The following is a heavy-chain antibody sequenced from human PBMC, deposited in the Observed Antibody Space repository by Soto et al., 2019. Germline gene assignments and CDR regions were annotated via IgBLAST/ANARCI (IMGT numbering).Heavy chain of an antibody. J-gene: IGHJ6*02. D-gene: IGHD4-4*01. V-gene: IGHV5-51*01. CDR3: ARHISNFRYYYSAMDV. Sequence: GESLKISCKGSGYTFTDYWIGWVRQLPGKGLEWMGIIYPGDSDTRYSPSFQGHVTITVDKSTNTAYLQWNTLRASDTAMYYRARHISNFRYYYSAMDVWGQGTTVTVSS. CDR1: GYTFTDYW. CDR2: IYPGDSDT.